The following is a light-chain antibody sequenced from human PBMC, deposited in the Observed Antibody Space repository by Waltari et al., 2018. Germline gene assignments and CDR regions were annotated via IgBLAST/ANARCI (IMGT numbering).Light chain of an antibody. CDR3: SSYTTSNAPGV. CDR2: EVS. V-gene: IGLV2-14*01. CDR1: DSDVGAYNF. J-gene: IGLJ1*01. Sequence: ASPGQSITISCTGTDSDVGAYNFVSWYRQHPGKAPHLIIYEVSERPPGISDRFSGSKSDNTASLTISGLQADDEAVYYCSSYTTSNAPGVFGTGTNVTVL.